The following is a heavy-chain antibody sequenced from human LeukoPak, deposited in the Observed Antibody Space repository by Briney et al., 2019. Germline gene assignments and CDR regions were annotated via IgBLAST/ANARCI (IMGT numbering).Heavy chain of an antibody. Sequence: SXXTXXXXXXSXXRQAPGKXLEWVSYISSSGSTIYYADSVKGRFTISRDNAKNSLYLQMNSLRAEDTAVYYCARRPYYYYGMDVWGQGTTVTVSS. J-gene: IGHJ6*02. V-gene: IGHV3-11*01. CDR1: XXTXXXXX. CDR2: ISSSGSTI. CDR3: ARRPYYYYGMDV.